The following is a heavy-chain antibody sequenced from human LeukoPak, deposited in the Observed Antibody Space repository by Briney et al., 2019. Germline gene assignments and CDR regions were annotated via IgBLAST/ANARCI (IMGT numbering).Heavy chain of an antibody. CDR3: AKDGEQQLVSAFDI. CDR2: ISGSGGRT. Sequence: GGSLRLSGAASGFTFRSYALSWVRQAPGKGVEWVSAISGSGGRTYYADSVKGRFTISRDNSKNTLYLQMNSLRAEDTAVYYCAKDGEQQLVSAFDIWGQGTMVTVSS. CDR1: GFTFRSYA. V-gene: IGHV3-23*01. D-gene: IGHD6-13*01. J-gene: IGHJ3*02.